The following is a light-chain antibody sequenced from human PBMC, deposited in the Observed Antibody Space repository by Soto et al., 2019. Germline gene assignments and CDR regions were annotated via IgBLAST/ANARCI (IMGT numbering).Light chain of an antibody. V-gene: IGKV4-1*01. CDR1: QSVLYSSNNKNY. CDR3: QQYYSTPAWT. CDR2: WAS. Sequence: DIVMTQSPDSLAVSLGERATINCKSSQSVLYSSNNKNYLAWYQQKLGQPPKLLIYWASTRESGVPDRFSGSGSGTDFTVTISSLQAEDVAVYYCQQYYSTPAWTFGQGTKVEIK. J-gene: IGKJ1*01.